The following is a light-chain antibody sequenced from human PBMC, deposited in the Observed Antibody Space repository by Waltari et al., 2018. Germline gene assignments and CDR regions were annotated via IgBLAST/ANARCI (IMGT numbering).Light chain of an antibody. J-gene: IGKJ4*01. CDR2: DAS. CDR1: QSVSTY. Sequence: EIVLTQSPATLSLSPGERATLSGRASQSVSTYLGWYQQKPGQAPMLLIFDASSRATGFPARFSATGSGTDFTLTISSLEPEDFATYYCQQRSDWPLTFGGGTKVELK. V-gene: IGKV3-11*01. CDR3: QQRSDWPLT.